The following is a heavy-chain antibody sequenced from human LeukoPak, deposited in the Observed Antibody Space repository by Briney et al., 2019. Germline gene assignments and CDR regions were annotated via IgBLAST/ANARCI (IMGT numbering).Heavy chain of an antibody. CDR2: IYYSGST. Sequence: PSETLSLTCTVSGGSISGYFWSWIRQPPGKGLEWIGYIYYSGSTNYNPSLKSRVTISVDTSKNQFSLRLRSVTAADTAVYYCARDRAGYDSRGFDYWGQGTQVTVSS. D-gene: IGHD5-12*01. CDR1: GGSISGYF. V-gene: IGHV4-59*01. CDR3: ARDRAGYDSRGFDY. J-gene: IGHJ4*02.